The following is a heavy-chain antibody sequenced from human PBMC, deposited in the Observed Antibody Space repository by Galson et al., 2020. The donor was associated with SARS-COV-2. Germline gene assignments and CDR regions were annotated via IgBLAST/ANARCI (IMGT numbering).Heavy chain of an antibody. CDR3: AREWGDISSSVLDY. D-gene: IGHD2-21*02. CDR2: INPRDDIT. Sequence: GESLKISCKTSGYTFTSYHLHWVRQAPGQGLEWVGIINPRDDITTYAQKFQGRVTVTGDTSTSTVYMELSSLRREDTAVYFCAREWGDISSSVLDYWGRGTLVTVSS. J-gene: IGHJ4*01. V-gene: IGHV1-46*01. CDR1: GYTFTSYH.